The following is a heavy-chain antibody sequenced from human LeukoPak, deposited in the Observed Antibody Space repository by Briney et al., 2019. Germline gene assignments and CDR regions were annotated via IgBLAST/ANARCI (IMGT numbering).Heavy chain of an antibody. CDR3: ARADYDLYYFDY. CDR1: GGSISSGGYY. J-gene: IGHJ4*02. Sequence: SETLSLTCTVSGGSISSGGYYWSWIRQPPGKGLEWTGYIYHSGSTYYNPSLKSRVTISVDRSKNQFSLKLSSVTAADTAVYYCARADYDLYYFDYWGQGTLVTVSS. CDR2: IYHSGST. D-gene: IGHD4-17*01. V-gene: IGHV4-30-2*01.